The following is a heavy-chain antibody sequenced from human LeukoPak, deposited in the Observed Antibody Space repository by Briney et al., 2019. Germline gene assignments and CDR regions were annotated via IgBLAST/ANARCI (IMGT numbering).Heavy chain of an antibody. CDR2: LYHPDST. CDR3: AIAAIQNFLFDY. V-gene: IGHV4-38-2*02. Sequence: SETLSLTCTVSGYPINNAYYWVWIRQPPGRGLEWIGSLYHPDSTYYNPSLKSRVTLTADTSRNQFSLKLSFVTAADTAVYYCAIAAIQNFLFDYWGQGTLVTVSS. CDR1: GYPINNAYY. D-gene: IGHD5-18*01. J-gene: IGHJ4*02.